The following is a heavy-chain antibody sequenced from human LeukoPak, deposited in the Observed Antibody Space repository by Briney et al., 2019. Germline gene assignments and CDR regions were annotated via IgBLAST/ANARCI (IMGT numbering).Heavy chain of an antibody. CDR2: IIPIFGTA. V-gene: IGHV1-69*13. D-gene: IGHD6-13*01. Sequence: SVKVSCKASGGTFSSYAISWVRQAPGQGLEWMGGIIPIFGTANYAQKFQGRVTITADESTSTAYMELSSLRSEDTAVYYCARAKYSSSWFIKSHYYYGMDVWGQGTTVTVSS. J-gene: IGHJ6*02. CDR1: GGTFSSYA. CDR3: ARAKYSSSWFIKSHYYYGMDV.